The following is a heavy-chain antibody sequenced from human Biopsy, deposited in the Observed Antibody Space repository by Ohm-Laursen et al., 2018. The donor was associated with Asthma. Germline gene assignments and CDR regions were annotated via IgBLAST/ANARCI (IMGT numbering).Heavy chain of an antibody. V-gene: IGHV4-39*01. CDR1: GGSMSSSSYY. D-gene: IGHD7-27*01. J-gene: IGHJ4*02. CDR3: ARHWDWGSFFDY. Sequence: SQTLSLTCIVSGGSMSSSSYYWGWIRQPPGKGLEWMGSISYTGSAYHNPSLKSRFTISVDTSKNPFSLKLSSVTAADTAVYYCARHWDWGSFFDYWGQGTPVTVSS. CDR2: ISYTGSA.